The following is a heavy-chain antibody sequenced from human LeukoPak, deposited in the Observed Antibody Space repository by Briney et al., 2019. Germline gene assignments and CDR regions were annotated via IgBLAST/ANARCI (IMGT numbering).Heavy chain of an antibody. Sequence: GGSLRLSCAAPGFTVSSNYMSWVRQAPGKGLEWVSVIYSGGSTYYADSVKGRFTTSRDNSKNTLYLQMNSLRAEDTAVYYCARVGGNRVVPAAMNYWGQGTLVTVSS. CDR3: ARVGGNRVVPAAMNY. CDR1: GFTVSSNY. D-gene: IGHD2-2*01. CDR2: IYSGGST. J-gene: IGHJ4*02. V-gene: IGHV3-66*02.